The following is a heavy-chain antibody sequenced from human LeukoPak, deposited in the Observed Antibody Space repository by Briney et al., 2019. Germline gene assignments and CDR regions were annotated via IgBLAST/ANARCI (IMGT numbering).Heavy chain of an antibody. V-gene: IGHV1-46*01. CDR3: AREIGPRQLHLWGSAFDY. J-gene: IGHJ4*02. CDR2: INPSGGST. Sequence: ASVKVSCKASGYTFTSYYMHWVRQAPGQGLEWMGIINPSGGSTSYAQKFQGRVTMTRDTSTSTVYMELSSLKASDTAMYYCAREIGPRQLHLWGSAFDYWGQGTLVTVSS. D-gene: IGHD5-18*01. CDR1: GYTFTSYY.